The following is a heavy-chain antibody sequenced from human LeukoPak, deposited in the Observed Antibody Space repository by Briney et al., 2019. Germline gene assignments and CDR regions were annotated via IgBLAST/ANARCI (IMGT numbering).Heavy chain of an antibody. D-gene: IGHD3-3*01. Sequence: PSETLSLTCTVSGGSISSSGYYWGWIRQPPGKGLEWIGEIYHSGSTNYNPSLKSRVTISVDKSKNQFSLKLSSVTAADTAVYYCARLLTYYDFWSGYISGGGMDVWGQGTTVTVSS. CDR2: IYHSGST. J-gene: IGHJ6*02. CDR1: GGSISSSGYY. V-gene: IGHV4-39*07. CDR3: ARLLTYYDFWSGYISGGGMDV.